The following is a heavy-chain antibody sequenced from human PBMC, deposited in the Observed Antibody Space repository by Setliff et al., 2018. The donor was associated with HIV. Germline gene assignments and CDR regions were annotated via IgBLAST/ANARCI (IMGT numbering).Heavy chain of an antibody. V-gene: IGHV3-NL1*01. CDR1: GFSLRTYG. Sequence: GGSLRLSCATSGFSLRTYGLHWVRQAPGKGLEWVAVIYSDGGTTYSADSVKGRFTISRDNSKNMMNLQMNSLRPEDTAVYYCARDGISGGAYPPYYFDYWGHGTLVTVSS. D-gene: IGHD2-15*01. CDR2: IYSDGGTT. CDR3: ARDGISGGAYPPYYFDY. J-gene: IGHJ4*01.